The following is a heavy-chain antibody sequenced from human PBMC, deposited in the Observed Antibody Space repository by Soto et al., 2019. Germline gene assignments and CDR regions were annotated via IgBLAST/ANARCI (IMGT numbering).Heavy chain of an antibody. CDR1: GGSISSGGYS. V-gene: IGHV4-30-2*01. CDR3: ARAGGLGAVAVDY. D-gene: IGHD6-19*01. CDR2: NYHGST. J-gene: IGHJ4*02. Sequence: QLQLQESGSGLVKPSQTLSLTCAVSGGSISSGGYSWSWIRQPPGKGLEWIGYNYHGSTYYNPSLKGRVTISVDRSKNRFSRKLSSLPAADTAVYYCARAGGLGAVAVDYWGQGTLVTVSS.